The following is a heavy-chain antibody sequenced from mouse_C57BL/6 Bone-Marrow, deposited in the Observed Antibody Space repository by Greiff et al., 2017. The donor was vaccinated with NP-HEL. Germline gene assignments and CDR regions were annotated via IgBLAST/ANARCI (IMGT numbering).Heavy chain of an antibody. CDR3: ARSLFYYDYPWFAY. CDR1: GFNIKNTY. V-gene: IGHV14-3*01. CDR2: IDPANGNT. Sequence: EVQLQQSVAELVRPGASVKLSCTASGFNIKNTYMHWVKQRPEQGLEWIGRIDPANGNTTYAPKFQGKATITADTSSNTAYLQLSSLTSEDTANYYGARSLFYYDYPWFAYWGQGTLVTVSA. J-gene: IGHJ3*01. D-gene: IGHD2-4*01.